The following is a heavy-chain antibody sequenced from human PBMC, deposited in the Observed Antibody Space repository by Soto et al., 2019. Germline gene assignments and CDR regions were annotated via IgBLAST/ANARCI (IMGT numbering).Heavy chain of an antibody. J-gene: IGHJ4*02. CDR3: AKPPDYNWNDY. Sequence: EVQLLESGGGLVQPGGPLRLSCAAFGFTFRSYAMSWVPRAPGKGLEWISAVSGSGGSTYYADSVKGRFTISRDNSKDTLYLQMNNLRAEDTAVYYCAKPPDYNWNDYWGQGTLVTVSS. D-gene: IGHD1-20*01. V-gene: IGHV3-23*01. CDR2: VSGSGGST. CDR1: GFTFRSYA.